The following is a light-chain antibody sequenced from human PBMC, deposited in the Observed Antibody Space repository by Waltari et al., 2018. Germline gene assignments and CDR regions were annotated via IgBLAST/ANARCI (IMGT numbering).Light chain of an antibody. CDR3: QQYNNWPPLT. CDR2: GAS. V-gene: IGKV3-15*01. J-gene: IGKJ4*01. Sequence: EILMTQSPATLSVSPRERATLSCRASQSVSSDLACYQQKPGQPPRLLIYGASTRATGVPDRISGSGSGTDFTLTISSLQSEDFAIYYCQQYNNWPPLTFGGGTKVEIK. CDR1: QSVSSD.